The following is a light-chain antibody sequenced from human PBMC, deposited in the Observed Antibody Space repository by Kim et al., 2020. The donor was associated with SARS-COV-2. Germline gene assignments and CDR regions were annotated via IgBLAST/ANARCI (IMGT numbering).Light chain of an antibody. CDR1: QIVSNNF. CDR2: GAT. Sequence: DIVLTQSPGTLSLSPGERATLSCRASQIVSNNFLAWYQQRPGQSPRLLIYGATNRATGIPDRFSCSGSGTDFTLTISRLESEDLAVHHFQQYGNFPVTFGGRTKVDIK. CDR3: QQYGNFPVT. V-gene: IGKV3-20*01. J-gene: IGKJ4*01.